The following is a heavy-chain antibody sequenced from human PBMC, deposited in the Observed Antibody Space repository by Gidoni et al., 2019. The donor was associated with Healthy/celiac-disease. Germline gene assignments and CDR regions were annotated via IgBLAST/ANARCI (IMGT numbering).Heavy chain of an antibody. V-gene: IGHV1-46*01. CDR2: INPSGGST. CDR3: ARDQGGSYNGQYFQH. CDR1: GYTFTSYY. J-gene: IGHJ1*01. D-gene: IGHD1-26*01. Sequence: QVQLVQSGAEVKKPGASVKVSCKASGYTFTSYYMHWVRQAPGQGLEWMGIINPSGGSTSYAQKFQGRVTMTRDTPTSTVYMELSSLRSEDTAVYYCARDQGGSYNGQYFQHWGQGTLVTVSS.